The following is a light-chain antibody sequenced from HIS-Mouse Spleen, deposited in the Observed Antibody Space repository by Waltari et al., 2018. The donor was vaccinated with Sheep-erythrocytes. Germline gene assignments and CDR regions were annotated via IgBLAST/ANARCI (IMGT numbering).Light chain of an antibody. CDR1: SSDVGGYNY. CDR3: CSYAGSYNHV. CDR2: DVS. J-gene: IGLJ1*01. Sequence: QSALTQPRSVSGSPGPSVTISCTGTSSDVGGYNYVSWYQRHPGKAPKPMIYDVSKRPSGVPDRFSGSKSGNTASLTISGLQAEDEADYYCCSYAGSYNHVFATGTKVTVL. V-gene: IGLV2-11*01.